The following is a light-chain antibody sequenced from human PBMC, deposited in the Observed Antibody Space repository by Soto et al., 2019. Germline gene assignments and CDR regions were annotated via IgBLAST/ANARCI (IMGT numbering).Light chain of an antibody. J-gene: IGLJ2*01. V-gene: IGLV1-36*01. CDR1: GFNIGNNA. Sequence: QSVLTQPPSVSAAPGQTVTISCSGRGFNIGNNAVNWYLKVPGQPPKVVIYDNTRRPSGVPDRFSGSKSGTSASLTITGLQAEDEADYYCQSYENRLSGAYLVLGGGTKVTVL. CDR3: QSYENRLSGAYLV. CDR2: DNT.